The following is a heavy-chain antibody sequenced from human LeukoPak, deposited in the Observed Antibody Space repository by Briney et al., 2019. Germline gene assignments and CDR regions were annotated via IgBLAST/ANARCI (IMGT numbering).Heavy chain of an antibody. D-gene: IGHD4-17*01. CDR3: ATLGLTTGNYFDY. V-gene: IGHV1-69*13. Sequence: SVKVSCKASGGTFSSYAISWVRQAPGQGLEWMGGIIPILGTANYAQKFQGRVTITADESTSTAYMELSSLRSEDTAVYYCATLGLTTGNYFDYWGQGTLVTVSS. CDR2: IIPILGTA. CDR1: GGTFSSYA. J-gene: IGHJ4*02.